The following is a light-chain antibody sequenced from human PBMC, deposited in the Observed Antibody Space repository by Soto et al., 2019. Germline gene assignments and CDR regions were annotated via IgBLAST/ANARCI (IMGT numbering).Light chain of an antibody. V-gene: IGLV2-23*01. Sequence: QSALTQPASVSGSPGQSITISCTGTSSDVGSYNLVSWYQQHPGKAPKLMIYEGNKRPSGVSNRFSGSKSGNTASLTISGLQAEDEADYYCAAWDDSLTGPAVFGGGTKLTVL. J-gene: IGLJ2*01. CDR2: EGN. CDR1: SSDVGSYNL. CDR3: AAWDDSLTGPAV.